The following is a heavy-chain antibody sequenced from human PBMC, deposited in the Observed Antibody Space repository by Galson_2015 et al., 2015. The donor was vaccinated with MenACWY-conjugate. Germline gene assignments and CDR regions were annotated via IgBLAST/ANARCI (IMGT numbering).Heavy chain of an antibody. CDR2: IKEDGSET. J-gene: IGHJ4*02. D-gene: IGHD3-16*01. V-gene: IGHV3-7*03. CDR1: GFTFSHYW. CDR3: VQLITLDF. Sequence: SLRLSCAASGFTFSHYWMNWVRQVPGKGLERVASIKEDGSETYYVDSVRGRFTVSRDSAQDSLYLQMNSLRAEDTAVYYCVQLITLDFWGQGTLVTVSS.